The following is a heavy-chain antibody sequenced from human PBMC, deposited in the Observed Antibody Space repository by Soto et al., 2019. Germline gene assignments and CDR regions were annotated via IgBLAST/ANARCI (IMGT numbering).Heavy chain of an antibody. CDR2: INAHSGGT. Sequence: RASVKVSCKASGFSFTGYYIHWLRQAPGQGLEWMGWINAHSGGTEYAQKFQGRVTLTRDTSIATAYLTLTSLTSDDTALYYCAKDLTRQLAYWLDPWGQGTQVNVS. V-gene: IGHV1-2*02. CDR3: AKDLTRQLAYWLDP. D-gene: IGHD6-6*01. J-gene: IGHJ5*02. CDR1: GFSFTGYY.